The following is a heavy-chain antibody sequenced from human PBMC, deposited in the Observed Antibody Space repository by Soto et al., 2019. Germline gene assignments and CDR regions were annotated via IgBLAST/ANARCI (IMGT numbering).Heavy chain of an antibody. V-gene: IGHV3-7*03. CDR3: ARAPSGALDY. CDR2: IKQDGSEK. CDR1: GFTFSSYW. Sequence: EVQLVESGGGLVQPGGSLRLSCAASGFTFSSYWMTWVRQAPGKGLEWVANIKQDGSEKYYVDSVKGRFTISRDNAKNSLYLQMNRLRAEDTAVYYWARAPSGALDYWGQGTLVTVSS. D-gene: IGHD3-10*01. J-gene: IGHJ4*02.